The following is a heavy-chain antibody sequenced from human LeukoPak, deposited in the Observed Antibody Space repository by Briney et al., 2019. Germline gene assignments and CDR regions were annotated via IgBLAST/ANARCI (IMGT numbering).Heavy chain of an antibody. Sequence: GGSLRLSCTASGFTFGDYAMSWFRQAPGKGLEWVGFIRSKAYGGTTEYAASVKGRFTISRDDSKSIVYLQMNSLKTEDAALYYCARGRMITDYWGQGTLVTVSS. J-gene: IGHJ4*02. D-gene: IGHD3-16*01. CDR1: GFTFGDYA. CDR2: IRSKAYGGTT. CDR3: ARGRMITDY. V-gene: IGHV3-49*03.